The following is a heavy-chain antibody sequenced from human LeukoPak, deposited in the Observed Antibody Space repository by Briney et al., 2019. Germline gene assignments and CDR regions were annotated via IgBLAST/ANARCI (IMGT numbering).Heavy chain of an antibody. V-gene: IGHV3-48*02. D-gene: IGHD1-26*01. CDR3: ARVGGSGSYQGYFDY. CDR1: GFTFNNAW. J-gene: IGHJ4*02. Sequence: GGSLRLSCAASGFTFNNAWLSWVRQAPGKGLEWVSYISGSTSTIYYADSVKGRFSISRDNAKNSLYLQLNSLRDEDTAVYYCARVGGSGSYQGYFDYWGQGTLVTVSS. CDR2: ISGSTSTI.